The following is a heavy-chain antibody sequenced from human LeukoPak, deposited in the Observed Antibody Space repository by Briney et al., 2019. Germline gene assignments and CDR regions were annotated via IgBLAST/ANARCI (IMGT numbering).Heavy chain of an antibody. CDR1: GFTFSSYD. Sequence: GGSLRLSCAASGFTFSSYDMNWVRQAPGKGLEWVSGTNWNGGSTGYADSVKGRFTISRDNAKNSLYLQMNSLRAEDTAVYYCARDRFLTFGDSIPFDYWGQGTLVTVSS. D-gene: IGHD2-21*02. J-gene: IGHJ4*02. CDR2: TNWNGGST. CDR3: ARDRFLTFGDSIPFDY. V-gene: IGHV3-20*04.